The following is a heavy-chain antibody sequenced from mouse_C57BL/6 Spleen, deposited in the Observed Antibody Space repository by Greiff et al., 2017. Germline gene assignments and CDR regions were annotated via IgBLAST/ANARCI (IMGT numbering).Heavy chain of an antibody. CDR1: GFTFSDYG. D-gene: IGHD1-1*01. CDR3: AKGNYYGSSPLYFDY. J-gene: IGHJ2*01. V-gene: IGHV5-17*01. Sequence: EVKVVESGGGLVKPGGSLKLSCAASGFTFSDYGMHWVRQAPEKGLEWVAYISSGSSTIYYADTVKGRVTISRDNAKNTLFLQMTSLRSEDTAMYYCAKGNYYGSSPLYFDYWGQGTTLTVSS. CDR2: ISSGSSTI.